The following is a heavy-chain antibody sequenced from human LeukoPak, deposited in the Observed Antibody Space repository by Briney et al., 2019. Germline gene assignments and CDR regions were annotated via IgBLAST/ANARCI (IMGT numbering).Heavy chain of an antibody. CDR3: ARSPRVAAAGTVDWFDP. CDR1: GGSFSGYY. V-gene: IGHV4-34*01. D-gene: IGHD6-13*01. CDR2: INHSGST. Sequence: SETLSLTCAVYGGSFSGYYWSWIRQPPGKGLEWIGEINHSGSTNYNPSLKSRVTISVDTSKNQFSLKLSSVTAADTAVYYCARSPRVAAAGTVDWFDPWGQGTLVTVSS. J-gene: IGHJ5*02.